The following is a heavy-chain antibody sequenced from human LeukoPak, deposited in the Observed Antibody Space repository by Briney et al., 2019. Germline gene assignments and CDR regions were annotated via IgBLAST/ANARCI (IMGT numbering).Heavy chain of an antibody. CDR2: INPNTGAT. Sequence: ASVKVSCKPSGYTFTGYYLHWVRQAPGQGPEWMGWINPNTGATMYSQKFQGRVTMTRDTSVSTGYMELRSLTSDDSAVYYCARHRVGSGWPRPYYFEIWGQGTLVTVSS. D-gene: IGHD6-19*01. V-gene: IGHV1-2*02. CDR1: GYTFTGYY. CDR3: ARHRVGSGWPRPYYFEI. J-gene: IGHJ4*02.